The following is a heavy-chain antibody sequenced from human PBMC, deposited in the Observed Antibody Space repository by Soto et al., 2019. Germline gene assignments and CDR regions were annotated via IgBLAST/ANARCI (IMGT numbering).Heavy chain of an antibody. Sequence: GPTLVNPTQTLTLTCTYSGFSLTTSGAGVGWIRQPPGKALEWLALISWKDDKRYNPGLESRLTITKDTSKNQVILTLTNMDPVYTATYFCAHKYAGNYYRWYFDSWGEGTLVTVSS. V-gene: IGHV2-5*01. J-gene: IGHJ4*02. CDR2: ISWKDDK. D-gene: IGHD3-10*01. CDR1: GFSLTTSGAG. CDR3: AHKYAGNYYRWYFDS.